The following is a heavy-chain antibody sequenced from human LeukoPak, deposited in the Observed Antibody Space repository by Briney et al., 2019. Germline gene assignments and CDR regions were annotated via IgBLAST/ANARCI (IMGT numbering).Heavy chain of an antibody. D-gene: IGHD3-22*01. J-gene: IGHJ4*02. CDR2: IIPILGIA. CDR3: ARDQYDSSEGVGYYFDY. CDR1: GGTFSSYA. V-gene: IGHV1-69*04. Sequence: SVKVSCKASGGTFSSYAISWVRQAPGQGLEWMERIIPILGIANYAQKFQGRVTITADKSTSTAYMELSSLRSEDTAVYYCARDQYDSSEGVGYYFDYWGQGTLVTVSS.